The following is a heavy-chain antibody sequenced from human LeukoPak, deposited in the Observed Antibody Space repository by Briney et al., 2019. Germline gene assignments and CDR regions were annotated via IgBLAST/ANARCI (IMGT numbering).Heavy chain of an antibody. V-gene: IGHV3-30*04. J-gene: IGHJ4*02. CDR1: GFTFSHYA. CDR2: IAYDGNNI. CDR3: ARDPESKDYDFWSGYLDY. Sequence: HPGGSLRLSCAASGFTFSHYAMHWVRQAPGKGLEWVAIIAYDGNNIYYADSVKGRFTISRDNSKNTLYLQMNSLRAEDTAVYYCARDPESKDYDFWSGYLDYWGQGTLVTVSS. D-gene: IGHD3-3*01.